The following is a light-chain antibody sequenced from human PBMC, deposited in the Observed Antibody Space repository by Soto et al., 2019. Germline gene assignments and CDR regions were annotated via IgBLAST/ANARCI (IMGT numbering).Light chain of an antibody. V-gene: IGKV3-20*01. CDR1: QSITGRS. CDR3: QQYQNSRT. CDR2: SIS. J-gene: IGKJ1*01. Sequence: IVWTQSPGSLSLSPGERATLSCRASQSITGRSLAWYQQKPGQAPRLLISSISNRATGIPDRFSGSGSGADFTLTITRLEPEDFAVYYCQQYQNSRTFGQGTKVDIK.